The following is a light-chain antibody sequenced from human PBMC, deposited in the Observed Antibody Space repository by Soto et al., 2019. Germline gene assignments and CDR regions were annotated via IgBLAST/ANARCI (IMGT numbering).Light chain of an antibody. J-gene: IGKJ2*01. CDR2: AAS. V-gene: IGKV1-39*01. CDR3: QQSLTIQYT. Sequence: DIQMTQSPSSLSASVGDRVTITCRASQTISTHLNWYQQKPGKAPKLLIYAASTLQSGVPSRFSGSGSGTDFTLTINSLQPEDFATYYCQQSLTIQYTFGQGTKLEIK. CDR1: QTISTH.